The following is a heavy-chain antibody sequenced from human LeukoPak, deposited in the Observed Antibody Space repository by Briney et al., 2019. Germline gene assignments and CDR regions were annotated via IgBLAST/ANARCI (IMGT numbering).Heavy chain of an antibody. CDR3: AKGTLGQYSSSWYYFDY. D-gene: IGHD6-13*01. V-gene: IGHV3-23*01. Sequence: GGSLRLSCAASGFTFSSYAMSWVRQAPGKGLEWVSAISGSGGSTYYADSVKGRFTISRDNSKNTLYLQMNSLRAEDTAVYYCAKGTLGQYSSSWYYFDYWGQGTLVTVSS. CDR1: GFTFSSYA. J-gene: IGHJ4*02. CDR2: ISGSGGST.